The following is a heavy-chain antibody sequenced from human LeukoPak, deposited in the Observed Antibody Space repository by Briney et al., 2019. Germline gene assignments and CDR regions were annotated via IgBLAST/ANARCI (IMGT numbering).Heavy chain of an antibody. CDR1: GYTFTSYG. J-gene: IGHJ4*02. CDR2: INPNSGGT. D-gene: IGHD1-1*01. Sequence: ASVKVSCKASGYTFTSYGISWVRQAPGQGLEWMGWINPNSGGTNYAQRFQGRVTMTRDTSSSTAYMELSRLRSDDTAMFYCASTTGLDDWGQGTLVTVSS. CDR3: ASTTGLDD. V-gene: IGHV1-2*02.